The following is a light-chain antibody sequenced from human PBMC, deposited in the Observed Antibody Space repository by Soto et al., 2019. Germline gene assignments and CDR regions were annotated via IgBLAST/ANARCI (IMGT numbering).Light chain of an antibody. V-gene: IGKV3-20*01. J-gene: IGKJ2*01. CDR1: QSVSSTY. Sequence: EIVLTQSPGTLSLSPGERATLSCRASQSVSSTYLAWYQQKPGQAPRLLIYGASSRATGTPDRFSGSGSGTDFTLTISRLEPEDFAVYYCQQYGASPIYTFCQGTKLEIK. CDR2: GAS. CDR3: QQYGASPIYT.